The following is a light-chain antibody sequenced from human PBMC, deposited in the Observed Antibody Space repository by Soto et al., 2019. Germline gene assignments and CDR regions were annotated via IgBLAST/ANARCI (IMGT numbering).Light chain of an antibody. J-gene: IGLJ1*01. V-gene: IGLV2-18*01. CDR1: STDFVSYNR. CDR2: EVR. CDR3: SLYTSENTYV. Sequence: QSVLTQPPSVSGSPGLSVTISCTGTSTDFVSYNRVSWYQQPPGTAPKLMIYEVRKRPSGVPDRFSGSKSGNTASLTISGLQAADEADYYCSLYTSENTYVFGTGTKVTVL.